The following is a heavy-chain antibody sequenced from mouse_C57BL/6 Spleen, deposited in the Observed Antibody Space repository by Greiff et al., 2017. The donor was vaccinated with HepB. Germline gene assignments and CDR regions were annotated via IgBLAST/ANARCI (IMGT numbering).Heavy chain of an antibody. CDR3: ARKITDSSGYLYFDY. CDR1: GFSFTSYA. D-gene: IGHD3-2*02. J-gene: IGHJ2*01. V-gene: IGHV2-9-1*01. CDR2: IWTGGGT. Sequence: VQLQQSGPGLVAPSQSLSITCTVSGFSFTSYAISWVRQPPGKGLEWLGVIWTGGGTNYNSALKSRLSISKDNSMSQVFLKMNSLQTDDTARYYCARKITDSSGYLYFDYWGQGTTLTVSS.